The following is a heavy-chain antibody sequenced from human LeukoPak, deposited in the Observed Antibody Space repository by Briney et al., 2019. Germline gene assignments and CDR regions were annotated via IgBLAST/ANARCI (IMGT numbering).Heavy chain of an antibody. V-gene: IGHV6-1*01. Sequence: SQTLSLTCAISGDSVSSNTGAWNWIRRSPSSCLEWLGRTYYTSKWYNDYAASVKRRITINPDTSKNQFSLRLTSVTPEDTAVYYCARDLHNYYGLEVWGQGTTVTVSS. CDR1: GDSVSSNTGA. CDR3: ARDLHNYYGLEV. CDR2: TYYTSKWYN. D-gene: IGHD4-11*01. J-gene: IGHJ6*02.